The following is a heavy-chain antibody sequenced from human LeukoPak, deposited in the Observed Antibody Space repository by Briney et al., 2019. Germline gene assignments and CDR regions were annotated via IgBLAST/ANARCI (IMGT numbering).Heavy chain of an antibody. CDR1: GGSISSYY. V-gene: IGHV4-59*01. Sequence: SETLSRTCTVSGGSISSYYWSWIRQPPGKGLEWIGYISYSGSTNFNPSLKSRVTISVDTSKNQFSLKLSSVTAADTAVYYCAREGTAGTNLNWFDPWGQGTLVTVSS. CDR3: AREGTAGTNLNWFDP. D-gene: IGHD1-1*01. J-gene: IGHJ5*02. CDR2: ISYSGST.